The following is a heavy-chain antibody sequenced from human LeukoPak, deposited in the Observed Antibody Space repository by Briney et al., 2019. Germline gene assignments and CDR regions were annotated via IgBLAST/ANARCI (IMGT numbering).Heavy chain of an antibody. D-gene: IGHD6-13*01. CDR2: ISSSGSTI. CDR3: AREKGAAAGYFDN. J-gene: IGHJ4*02. V-gene: IGHV3-48*03. Sequence: GGSLRLSCAASGFTFSSYEMNWVRQAPGKGLEGVSYISSSGSTIYYADSVKGRFTVSRDNAKNSLFLQMSSLRAEDTAVYYCAREKGAAAGYFDNWGQGTLVTVPS. CDR1: GFTFSSYE.